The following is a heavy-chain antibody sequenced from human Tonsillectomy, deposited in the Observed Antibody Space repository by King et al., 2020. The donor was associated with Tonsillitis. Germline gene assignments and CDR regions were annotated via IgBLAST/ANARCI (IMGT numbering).Heavy chain of an antibody. J-gene: IGHJ4*02. CDR1: GATFSSYA. CDR2: IIPIFGTA. CDR3: ARGGYSYAVRDFDY. V-gene: IGHV1-69*01. D-gene: IGHD5-18*01. Sequence: QLVQSGAEVKKPGSSVKVSCKASGATFSSYAISWVRQAPGQGLEWMGEIIPIFGTANYAQKFQGRVTITADESTSTAYMELSSLRSEDTAVYYCARGGYSYAVRDFDYWGQGTLVTVSS.